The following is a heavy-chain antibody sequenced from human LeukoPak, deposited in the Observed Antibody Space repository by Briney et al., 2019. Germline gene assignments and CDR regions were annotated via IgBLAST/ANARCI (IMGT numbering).Heavy chain of an antibody. CDR1: GFTFDDYA. J-gene: IGHJ4*02. D-gene: IGHD1-26*01. Sequence: GRSLRLSCAASGFTFDDYAMHWVRQAPGKGLEWVSGISWNSGSIGYADSVKGRFTISRDNAKNSLYLQMNSLRAEDMALYYCAKDKSWELLGYFGYWGQGTLVTVSS. CDR2: ISWNSGSI. CDR3: AKDKSWELLGYFGY. V-gene: IGHV3-9*03.